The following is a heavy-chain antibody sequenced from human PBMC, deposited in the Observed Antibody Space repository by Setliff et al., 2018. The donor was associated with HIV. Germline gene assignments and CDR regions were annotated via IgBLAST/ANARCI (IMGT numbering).Heavy chain of an antibody. CDR1: GYSISSGYY. CDR3: ATYADRESNRFDP. V-gene: IGHV4-38-2*01. J-gene: IGHJ5*02. D-gene: IGHD3-10*01. Sequence: KTSETLSLTCAVSGYSISSGYYWGWIRQHPGKGLEWIGSIYYSGSTYYNPSLKSRVTISVDTSKNQFSLKLSSVTAADTAVYYCATYADRESNRFDPWGQGILVTVSS. CDR2: IYYSGST.